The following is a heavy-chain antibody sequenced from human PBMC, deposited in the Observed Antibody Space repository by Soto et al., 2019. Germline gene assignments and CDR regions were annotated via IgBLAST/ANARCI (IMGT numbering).Heavy chain of an antibody. CDR1: GFTFSSYA. Sequence: GSLRLSCAASGFTFSSYAMSWVRQAPGKGLEWVSAISGSGGSTYYADSVKGRFTISRDNSKNTLYLQMNSLRAEDTAVYYCAKVPGVVVPAAIWFDPWGQGTLVTVSS. D-gene: IGHD2-2*01. J-gene: IGHJ5*02. CDR3: AKVPGVVVPAAIWFDP. V-gene: IGHV3-23*01. CDR2: ISGSGGST.